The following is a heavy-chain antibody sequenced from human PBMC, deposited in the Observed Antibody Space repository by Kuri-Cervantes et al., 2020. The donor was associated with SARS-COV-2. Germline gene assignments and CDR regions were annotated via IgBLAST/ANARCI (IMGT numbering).Heavy chain of an antibody. CDR2: TYYRSKWYN. J-gene: IGHJ5*02. CDR1: GDSVSSNSAA. V-gene: IGHV6-1*01. D-gene: IGHD6-13*01. Sequence: SQTLSLTCAISGDSVSSNSAAWNWIRQSPSRGLEWLGRTYYRSKWYNDYAVSVKSRITINPDTSKNQFSMQLNSVTPEDTAVYYCASDRGDSSSLYGGPIINNGCFDPWGQGTLVTVSS. CDR3: ASDRGDSSSLYGGPIINNGCFDP.